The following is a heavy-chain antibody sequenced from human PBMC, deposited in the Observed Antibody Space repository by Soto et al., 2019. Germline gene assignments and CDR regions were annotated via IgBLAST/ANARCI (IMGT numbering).Heavy chain of an antibody. CDR3: ARRQSGGFHRYFAS. J-gene: IGHJ4*02. CDR2: TSPIFGSG. V-gene: IGHV1-69*06. D-gene: IGHD2-15*01. CDR1: GGTFSTNP. Sequence: QVQLVQSGAEVKMPGSSVKVSCKASGGTFSTNPISWVRQAPGQGLEWMGGTSPIFGSGSSSQTFNGRLTVTADKSTNTDYRELSNLTSGDTAVYYCARRQSGGFHRYFASWGQGTRVTVSS.